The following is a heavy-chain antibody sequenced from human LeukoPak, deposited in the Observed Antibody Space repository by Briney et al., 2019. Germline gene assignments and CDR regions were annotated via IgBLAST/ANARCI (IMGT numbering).Heavy chain of an antibody. V-gene: IGHV3-30*02. CDR1: GFTFSSYG. CDR3: ARGGLGRDYMDV. Sequence: GGSLRLSCAASGFTFSSYGMHWVRQAPGKGLEWVAFIRYDGSNKYYADSVKGRFTISRDNAKNSLYLQMNSLRAEDTALYYCARGGLGRDYMDVWGKGTTVTVSS. D-gene: IGHD3-16*01. J-gene: IGHJ6*03. CDR2: IRYDGSNK.